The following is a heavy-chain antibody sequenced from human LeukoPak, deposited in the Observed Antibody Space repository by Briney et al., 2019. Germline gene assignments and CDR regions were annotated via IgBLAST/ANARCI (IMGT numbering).Heavy chain of an antibody. CDR1: GYTFTSYY. J-gene: IGHJ5*02. Sequence: ASVKVSCKASGYTFTSYYMHWVRQAPGQGLEWMGIINPSGGSTSYAQKFQGRVTMTRDTSTSTVYMELSSLRSEDTAVYYRARDSIGAIFGVVNNWFDPRGQGTLVTVSS. CDR2: INPSGGST. D-gene: IGHD3-3*01. CDR3: ARDSIGAIFGVVNNWFDP. V-gene: IGHV1-46*01.